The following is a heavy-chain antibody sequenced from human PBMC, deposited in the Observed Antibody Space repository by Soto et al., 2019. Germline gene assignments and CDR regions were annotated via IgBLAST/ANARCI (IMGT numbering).Heavy chain of an antibody. CDR3: AKDSRTHAEYFQH. CDR2: ISYDGSNK. J-gene: IGHJ1*01. CDR1: GFTFSSYG. V-gene: IGHV3-30*18. Sequence: PGGSLRLSCAASGFTFSSYGMHWVRQAPGKGLEWVAVISYDGSNKYYADSVKGRFTISRDNSKNTLYLQMNSLRAEDTAVYYCAKDSRTHAEYFQHWGQGTQVTVSS.